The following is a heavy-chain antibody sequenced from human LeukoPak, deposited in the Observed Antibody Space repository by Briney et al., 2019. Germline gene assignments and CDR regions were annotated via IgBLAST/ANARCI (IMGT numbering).Heavy chain of an antibody. CDR3: ARGKLTYYDFWSGYREPNFDY. V-gene: IGHV3-23*01. CDR2: ITGSGGSA. CDR1: GFTFSSYA. Sequence: GGSLRLSCAASGFTFSSYAMSWVRQAPGKGLEWVSAITGSGGSAYYADSVKGRFTISRDNSKNTLYLQMNSLRAEDTAVYYCARGKLTYYDFWSGYREPNFDYWGQGTLVTVSS. J-gene: IGHJ4*02. D-gene: IGHD3-3*01.